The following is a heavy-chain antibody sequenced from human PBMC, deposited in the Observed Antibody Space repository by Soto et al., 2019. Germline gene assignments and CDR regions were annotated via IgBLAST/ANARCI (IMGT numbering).Heavy chain of an antibody. V-gene: IGHV3-23*01. CDR3: AASSGSYPLWSYFDY. CDR1: GFTFSSYA. CDR2: ISGSGGST. Sequence: GGSLRLSCAASGFTFSSYAMSWVRQAPGKGLEWVSAISGSGGSTYYADSVKGRFTISRDNSKNTLYLQMNSLRAEDTAVYYCAASSGSYPLWSYFDYWGQGTLVTVSS. J-gene: IGHJ4*02. D-gene: IGHD3-10*01.